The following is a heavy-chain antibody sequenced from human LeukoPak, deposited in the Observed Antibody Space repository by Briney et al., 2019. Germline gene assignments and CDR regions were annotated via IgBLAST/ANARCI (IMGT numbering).Heavy chain of an antibody. Sequence: ASVRVSCKASGYTFTSYGISWVRQAPGQGLEWMGWISAYNGNTNYAQKLQGRVTMTTDTSTSTAYMELRSLRSDDTAVYYYASSRGSYFDYWGQGTLVTVSS. CDR2: ISAYNGNT. V-gene: IGHV1-18*01. D-gene: IGHD3-10*01. J-gene: IGHJ4*02. CDR3: ASSRGSYFDY. CDR1: GYTFTSYG.